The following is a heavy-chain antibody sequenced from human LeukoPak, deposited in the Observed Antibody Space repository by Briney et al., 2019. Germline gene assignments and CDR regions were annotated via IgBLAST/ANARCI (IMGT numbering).Heavy chain of an antibody. CDR1: GYTFTSYG. Sequence: GASVTVSCKASGYTFTSYGISWVRQAPGQGLEWMGWISAYNGNTNYAQKLQGRVTMTRNTSISTAYMELSSLRSEDTAVYYCARQVDIVATYFDYWGQGTLVTVSS. D-gene: IGHD5-12*01. J-gene: IGHJ4*02. V-gene: IGHV1-18*01. CDR2: ISAYNGNT. CDR3: ARQVDIVATYFDY.